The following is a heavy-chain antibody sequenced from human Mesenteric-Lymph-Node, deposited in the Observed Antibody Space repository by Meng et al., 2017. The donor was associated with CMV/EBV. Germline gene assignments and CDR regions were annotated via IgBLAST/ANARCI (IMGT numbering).Heavy chain of an antibody. CDR3: ARDELSGWSSAGPTDY. V-gene: IGHV3-30*04. CDR1: GFTFSSYA. D-gene: IGHD6-25*01. Sequence: GESLKISCAASGFTFSSYAMHWVRQAPGKGLEWVAVISYDGSNKYYADSVKGRFTISRDNSKNTLYLQMNDVRPDDTAMYYCARDELSGWSSAGPTDYWGQGTLVTVSS. CDR2: ISYDGSNK. J-gene: IGHJ4*02.